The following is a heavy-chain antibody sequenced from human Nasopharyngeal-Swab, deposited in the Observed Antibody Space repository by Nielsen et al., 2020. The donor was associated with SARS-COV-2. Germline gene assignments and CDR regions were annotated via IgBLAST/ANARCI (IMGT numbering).Heavy chain of an antibody. CDR2: IDPSDSYT. D-gene: IGHD5-18*01. J-gene: IGHJ4*02. CDR3: ARVKDTAMVKFLDY. CDR1: GYIFTSYW. Sequence: GGSLRLSCKGSGYIFTSYWISWVRQMPGKGLEWMGRIDPSDSYTNYSPSFQGHVTISADKSISTAYLQWSSLKASDTAMYYCARVKDTAMVKFLDYWGQGTLVTVSS. V-gene: IGHV5-10-1*01.